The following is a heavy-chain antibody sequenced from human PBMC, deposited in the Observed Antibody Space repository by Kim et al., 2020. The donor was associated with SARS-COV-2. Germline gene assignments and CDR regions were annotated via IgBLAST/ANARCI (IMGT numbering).Heavy chain of an antibody. CDR3: AKDSPWPGGY. D-gene: IGHD3-10*01. V-gene: IGHV3-30*18. Sequence: GGSLRLSCAASGFTFSSYGMHWVRQAPGKGLEWVAVISYDGSNKYYADSVKGRFTISRDNSKNTLYLQMNSLRAEDTAVYYCAKDSPWPGGYWGQGTLVTVSS. CDR1: GFTFSSYG. J-gene: IGHJ4*02. CDR2: ISYDGSNK.